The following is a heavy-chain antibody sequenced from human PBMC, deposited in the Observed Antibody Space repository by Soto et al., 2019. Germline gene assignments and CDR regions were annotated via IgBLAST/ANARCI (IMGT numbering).Heavy chain of an antibody. D-gene: IGHD6-19*01. CDR1: GYTLTELS. Sequence: ASVKVSCKVSGYTLTELSMHWVRQAPGKGLEWMGGFDPEDGETIYAQKFQGRVTMTEDTSTDTAYMELSSLRSEDTAVYYCATDRGLRVAGTSSYFDYWGQGTLVTVSS. CDR2: FDPEDGET. J-gene: IGHJ4*02. V-gene: IGHV1-24*01. CDR3: ATDRGLRVAGTSSYFDY.